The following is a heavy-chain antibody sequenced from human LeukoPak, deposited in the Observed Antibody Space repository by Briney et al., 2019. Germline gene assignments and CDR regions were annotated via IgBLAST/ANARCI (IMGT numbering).Heavy chain of an antibody. CDR3: ARAVIPGYSSGWYPRSSGGFDY. V-gene: IGHV4-61*08. J-gene: IGHJ4*02. Sequence: SETLSLTCTVSGGSISSGGYYWSWIRQPPGKGLEWIGYIYYSGSTNYNPSLKSRVTISVDTSKNQFSLKLSSVTAADTAVYYCARAVIPGYSSGWYPRSSGGFDYWGQGTLVTVSS. D-gene: IGHD6-19*01. CDR2: IYYSGST. CDR1: GGSISSGGYY.